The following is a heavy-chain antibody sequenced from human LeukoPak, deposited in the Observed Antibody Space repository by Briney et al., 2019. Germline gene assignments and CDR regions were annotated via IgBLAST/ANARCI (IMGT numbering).Heavy chain of an antibody. D-gene: IGHD6-13*01. CDR2: ISADGGGI. CDR1: GITFSSSG. CDR3: ARDNSSSWYLNWFDP. Sequence: GGSLRLSCAASGITFSSSGMSWVRQAPGKGLEWVSSISADGGGIFYADSVKGRFTISRDNSKNTLYLQMNSLRAEDTAVYYCARDNSSSWYLNWFDPWGQGTLVTVSS. V-gene: IGHV3-23*01. J-gene: IGHJ5*02.